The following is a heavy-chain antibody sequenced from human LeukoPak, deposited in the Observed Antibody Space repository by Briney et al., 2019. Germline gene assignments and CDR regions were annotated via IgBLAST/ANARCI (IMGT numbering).Heavy chain of an antibody. V-gene: IGHV3-11*04. J-gene: IGHJ4*02. CDR1: GFTFSDHY. CDR3: ARDQALITMVRGVAHYFDY. D-gene: IGHD3-10*01. Sequence: GGSLRLSCAASGFTFSDHYMSWIRQAPGKGLEWVSYISSTGSTKNYAASVKGRFTISRDNAKNSLYLQMNSLRAEDTAVYYCARDQALITMVRGVAHYFDYWGQGTLVTVSS. CDR2: ISSTGSTK.